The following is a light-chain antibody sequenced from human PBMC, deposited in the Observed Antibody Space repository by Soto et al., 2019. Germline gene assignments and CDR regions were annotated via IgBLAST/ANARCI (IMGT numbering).Light chain of an antibody. CDR3: LQYNNFPHS. CDR2: DAT. Sequence: DIQMTQSPSTLSASIGDSVTLTCRASQIIARWLAWYQQKPGKAPNLVIYDATKLQSGVPSRFSATASGAEFTLTISGLQAEDFATYYCLQYNNFPHSFGQGTRLEI. J-gene: IGKJ2*03. V-gene: IGKV1-5*01. CDR1: QIIARW.